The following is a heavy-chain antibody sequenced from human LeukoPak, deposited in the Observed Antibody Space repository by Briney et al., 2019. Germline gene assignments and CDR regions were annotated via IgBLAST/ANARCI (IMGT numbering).Heavy chain of an antibody. CDR2: IGGDGTT. Sequence: GGSLRLSCATSGFTFSNCGMSWVRQAPGKGLQWLSVIGGDGTTYYADSVKGRFTVSRDNSENTLYLQMNSLRAEDTAVYYCAKGPHGLGIYYGRDVWGQGTTVTV. CDR3: AKGPHGLGIYYGRDV. CDR1: GFTFSNCG. J-gene: IGHJ6*02. D-gene: IGHD3-10*01. V-gene: IGHV3-23*01.